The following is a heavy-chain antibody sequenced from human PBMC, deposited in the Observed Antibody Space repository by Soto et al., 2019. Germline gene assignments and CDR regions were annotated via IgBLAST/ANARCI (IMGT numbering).Heavy chain of an antibody. J-gene: IGHJ6*02. V-gene: IGHV3-74*01. CDR2: INSDGSST. Sequence: PGGSLRLSCAASGFTFSSYWMHWVRQAPGKGLVWVSRINSDGSSTSYADSVKGRFTISRDNAKNTLYLQMNSLRAEDTAVYYCARGTGSGWDYYYYYGMDVWGQGTTVTVSS. D-gene: IGHD6-19*01. CDR3: ARGTGSGWDYYYYYGMDV. CDR1: GFTFSSYW.